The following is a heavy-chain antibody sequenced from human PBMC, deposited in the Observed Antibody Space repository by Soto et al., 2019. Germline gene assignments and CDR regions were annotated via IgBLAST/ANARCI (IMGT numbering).Heavy chain of an antibody. V-gene: IGHV3-48*01. CDR1: GFTFSVYS. J-gene: IGHJ4*02. D-gene: IGHD3-10*01. CDR3: ARAPGSGSSYNVVDY. CDR2: ISSSSSTI. Sequence: PGGSLRLSCAASGFTFSVYSMNWVRQAPGKGLEWLSYISSSSSTIYYADSAKGRFTISRDNAKNSLYLQMNSLRAEDTAVYYCARAPGSGSSYNVVDYWGQGTLVTVSS.